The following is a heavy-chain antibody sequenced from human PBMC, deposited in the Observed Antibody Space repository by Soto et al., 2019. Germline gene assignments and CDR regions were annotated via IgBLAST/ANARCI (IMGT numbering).Heavy chain of an antibody. V-gene: IGHV4-59*01. CDR2: IYYSGST. CDR3: ARASWTTVTTGFDY. J-gene: IGHJ4*02. CDR1: GGSISSYY. Sequence: SETLSLTCTVSGGSISSYYWSWIRQPPGKGLEWIGYIYYSGSTNYNPSLKSRVTISVDTSKNQFSLKLSSVTAADTAVYYCARASWTTVTTGFDYWGQGTLVTVSS. D-gene: IGHD4-17*01.